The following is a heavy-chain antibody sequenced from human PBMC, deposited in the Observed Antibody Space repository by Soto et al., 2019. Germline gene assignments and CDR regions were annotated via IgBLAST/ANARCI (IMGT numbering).Heavy chain of an antibody. CDR3: ARDSMYSSSPDFDY. D-gene: IGHD6-6*01. CDR2: IYYSGST. J-gene: IGHJ4*02. Sequence: SETLSLTCTVSGGSISSGGYYWSWVRQHPGKGLEWIGYIYYSGSTYYNPSLKSRVTISVDTSKNQFSLKLSSVTAADTAVYYCARDSMYSSSPDFDYWGQGTLVTVSS. V-gene: IGHV4-31*03. CDR1: GGSISSGGYY.